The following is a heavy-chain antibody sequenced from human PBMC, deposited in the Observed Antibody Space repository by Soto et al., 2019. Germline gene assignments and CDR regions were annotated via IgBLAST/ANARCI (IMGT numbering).Heavy chain of an antibody. CDR1: GGTFSSYT. J-gene: IGHJ4*02. D-gene: IGHD5-18*01. CDR3: ANRGYSYGFVIY. Sequence: QVQLVESGAEGKKPGASVKVSCKASGGTFSSYTFSWVRQAPGQGLEWMGRIIPMLGIANYVQKFQGRVTITADKSTGTAYMELSSLRYEDTAVYYCANRGYSYGFVIYWGQGTLVTGSS. V-gene: IGHV1-69*02. CDR2: IIPMLGIA.